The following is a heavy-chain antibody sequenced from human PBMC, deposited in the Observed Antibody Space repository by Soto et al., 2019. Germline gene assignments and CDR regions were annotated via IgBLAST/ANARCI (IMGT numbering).Heavy chain of an antibody. D-gene: IGHD3-10*01. CDR1: GGSVSSGSYY. CDR3: ARGVRLMGERGGYSFDS. Sequence: QVQLQESGPGLVKPSETLSLTCAVSGGSVSSGSYYWSWIRQPPGRGLEWIGYVFYRGSSNYSPSLKSRVTMSVDTSENQFSLKLSSVTAADTAVYYCARGVRLMGERGGYSFDSWGQGTLVTVSS. CDR2: VFYRGSS. J-gene: IGHJ4*02. V-gene: IGHV4-61*01.